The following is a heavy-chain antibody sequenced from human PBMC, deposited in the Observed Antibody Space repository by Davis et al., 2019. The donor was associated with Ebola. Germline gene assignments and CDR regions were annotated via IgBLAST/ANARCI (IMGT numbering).Heavy chain of an antibody. CDR3: ARDRGSTMIRDYYYYYGMDV. D-gene: IGHD3-22*01. CDR1: GDSVSSNSAA. V-gene: IGHV6-1*01. CDR2: TYYRSKWYN. Sequence: PSETLSLTCAISGDSVSSNSAAWNWIRQSPSRGLEWLGRTYYRSKWYNDYAVSVKSRITINPDTSKNQFSLQLNSVTPEDTAVYYCARDRGSTMIRDYYYYYGMDVWGQGTTVTVSS. J-gene: IGHJ6*02.